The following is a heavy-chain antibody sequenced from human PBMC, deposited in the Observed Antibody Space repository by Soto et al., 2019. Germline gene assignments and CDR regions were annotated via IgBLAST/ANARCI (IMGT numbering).Heavy chain of an antibody. CDR2: INTNTGNP. J-gene: IGHJ5*02. CDR1: GYTFTSYA. Sequence: ASVKVSCKASGYTFTSYAMNWVRQAPGQGLEWMGWINTNTGNPTYAQGFTGRFVFSLDTSVSTAYLQICSLKAEDTAVYYCARDLYSSGWYPAWFDPWGQGTLVTVSS. V-gene: IGHV7-4-1*01. D-gene: IGHD6-19*01. CDR3: ARDLYSSGWYPAWFDP.